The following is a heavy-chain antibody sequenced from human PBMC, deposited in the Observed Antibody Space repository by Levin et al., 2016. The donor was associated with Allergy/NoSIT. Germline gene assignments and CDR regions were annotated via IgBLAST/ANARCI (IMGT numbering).Heavy chain of an antibody. Sequence: WIRQPPGKGLEWIGEINHSGSTNYNPSLKSRVTISVDTSKNQFSLKLSSVTAADTAVYYCAGSRINVGYDFWSGYYKDYYYGMDVWGQGTTVTVSS. V-gene: IGHV4-34*01. CDR3: AGSRINVGYDFWSGYYKDYYYGMDV. CDR2: INHSGST. J-gene: IGHJ6*02. D-gene: IGHD3-3*01.